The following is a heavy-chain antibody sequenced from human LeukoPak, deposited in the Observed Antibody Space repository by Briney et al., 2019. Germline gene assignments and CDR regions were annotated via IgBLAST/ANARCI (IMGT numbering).Heavy chain of an antibody. CDR1: GGSISSSSYY. Sequence: SGTLSLTCTVSGGSISSSSYYWGWIRQPPGKGLEWIGSIYYSGSTYYNPSLKSRVTISVDTSKNQFSLKLSSVTAADTAVYYCARHRTTVTTSDSHFDYWGQGTLVTVSS. CDR2: IYYSGST. J-gene: IGHJ4*02. V-gene: IGHV4-39*01. CDR3: ARHRTTVTTSDSHFDY. D-gene: IGHD4-17*01.